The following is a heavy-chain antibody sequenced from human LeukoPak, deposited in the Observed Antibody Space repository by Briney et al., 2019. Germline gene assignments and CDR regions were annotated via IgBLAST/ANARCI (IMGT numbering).Heavy chain of an antibody. Sequence: GRSLRLSWAASGFTFGDYGMPWVRQRPGKGLEWVSGISWSSGTIVYADSVKGRFTISRDNAKNALYLQMNNLRPDDTALYYCAKDFTFLERHQFDYWGQGTLVTVSS. V-gene: IGHV3-9*01. J-gene: IGHJ4*02. CDR1: GFTFGDYG. CDR2: ISWSSGTI. D-gene: IGHD3-3*01. CDR3: AKDFTFLERHQFDY.